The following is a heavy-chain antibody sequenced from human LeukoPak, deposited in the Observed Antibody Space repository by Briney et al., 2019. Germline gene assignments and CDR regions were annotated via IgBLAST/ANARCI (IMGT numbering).Heavy chain of an antibody. Sequence: GGSLRLSCAASGCTFNTYGMHWVRQAPGRGLKWVAVIWYDGSDKYYAESVKGRFTISRDNSKNTLSLQMNSLRVEDTAMYYCAKGVGRTSGRNPDYWGQGTLVTVSS. V-gene: IGHV3-33*06. J-gene: IGHJ4*02. CDR3: AKGVGRTSGRNPDY. D-gene: IGHD2-8*02. CDR1: GCTFNTYG. CDR2: IWYDGSDK.